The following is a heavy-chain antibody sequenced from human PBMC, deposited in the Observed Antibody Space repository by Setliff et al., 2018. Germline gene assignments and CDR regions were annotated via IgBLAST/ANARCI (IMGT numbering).Heavy chain of an antibody. V-gene: IGHV3-43D*04. Sequence: GGSLRLSCAASGFTFDDYAMHWVRQAPGKGLEWVSLISWDGGSTYYADSVKGRFTISRDNSKNTLYLQMNSLRAEDTAVYYCAKDSGCSGYGYFDYWGQGTLVTVSS. CDR2: ISWDGGST. J-gene: IGHJ4*02. CDR1: GFTFDDYA. CDR3: AKDSGCSGYGYFDY. D-gene: IGHD5-12*01.